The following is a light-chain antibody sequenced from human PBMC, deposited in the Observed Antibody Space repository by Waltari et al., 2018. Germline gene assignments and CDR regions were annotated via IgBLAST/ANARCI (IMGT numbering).Light chain of an antibody. V-gene: IGLV2-23*01. CDR2: EGT. J-gene: IGLJ2*01. Sequence: QSALTQPASVSGSPGQSSTISCPGSTSDVGGSDLVSWYRQFPNKAPQLIIYEGTRRPSGVSSRFSASKSGNTASLTISGLQAEDEALYFCSSYARSDNSVLFGGGTQLSVL. CDR1: TSDVGGSDL. CDR3: SSYARSDNSVL.